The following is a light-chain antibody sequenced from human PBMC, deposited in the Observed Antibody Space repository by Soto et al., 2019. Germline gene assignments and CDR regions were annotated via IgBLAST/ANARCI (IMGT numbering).Light chain of an antibody. CDR3: GSYAGSNTWV. J-gene: IGLJ3*02. Sequence: QSALTQPRSVSGSPGQPVTISCTGTSSDVSGYNYVSWYQQHPGKAPKLMIYDVNKRPSGVPDRFSGSKSGNTASLTISGLQAEDEADYCCGSYAGSNTWVFGGGTKLTVL. CDR2: DVN. CDR1: SSDVSGYNY. V-gene: IGLV2-11*01.